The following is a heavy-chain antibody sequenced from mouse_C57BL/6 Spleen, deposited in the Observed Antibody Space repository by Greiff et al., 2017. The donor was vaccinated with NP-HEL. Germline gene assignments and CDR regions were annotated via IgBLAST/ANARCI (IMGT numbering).Heavy chain of an antibody. CDR1: GYTFTDYN. CDR3: ARSITTVPYFDY. Sequence: VQLQQSGPELVKPGASVKIPCKASGYTFTDYNMDWVKQSHGKSLEWIGDINPNNGGTIYNQKFKGKATLTVDKSSSTAYMELRSLTSEDTAVYYCARSITTVPYFDYWGQGTTLTVSS. CDR2: INPNNGGT. J-gene: IGHJ2*01. D-gene: IGHD1-1*01. V-gene: IGHV1-18*01.